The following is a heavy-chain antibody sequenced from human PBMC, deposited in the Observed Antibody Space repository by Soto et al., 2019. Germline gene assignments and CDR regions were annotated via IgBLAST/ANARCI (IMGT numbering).Heavy chain of an antibody. V-gene: IGHV3-30*18. Sequence: GGSLRLSCAASGFTFSSCGMHWVRQAPGKGLEWVAVISYDGSNKYYADSVKGRFTISRDNSKNTLYLQMNSLRAEDTAVYYCAKGVTMVRGVMSAFDIWGQGTMVTVSS. CDR1: GFTFSSCG. J-gene: IGHJ3*02. CDR2: ISYDGSNK. CDR3: AKGVTMVRGVMSAFDI. D-gene: IGHD3-10*01.